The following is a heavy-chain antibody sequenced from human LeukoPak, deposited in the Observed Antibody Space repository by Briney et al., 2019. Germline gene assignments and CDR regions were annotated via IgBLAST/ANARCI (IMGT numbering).Heavy chain of an antibody. V-gene: IGHV3-53*01. J-gene: IGHJ4*02. CDR2: IYSGGST. D-gene: IGHD3-22*01. Sequence: GGSLRLSCAASGFTVSSNYMSWVRQAPGKGLEWVSVIYSGGSTYYADSVKGRFTISRDDSKNTLYLQMNSLRAEDTAVYYCVRDDDRPDNGLDYWGQGTLVTVSS. CDR3: VRDDDRPDNGLDY. CDR1: GFTVSSNY.